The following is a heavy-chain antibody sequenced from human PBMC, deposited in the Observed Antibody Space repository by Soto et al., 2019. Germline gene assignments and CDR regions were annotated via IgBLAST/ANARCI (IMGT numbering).Heavy chain of an antibody. V-gene: IGHV1-18*01. Sequence: QVHLVQSGAEVKKPGALVTVSCKSSGYTFSNYGVTWVRQAPGQGLEWMGWISAYNGNTDYAQNFRGRVTMTTDTSTTTDYMELRSLRSDDTAVYYCARGGRYCSGGSCSPYYNYGLDVCSQGTTVTVSS. CDR3: ARGGRYCSGGSCSPYYNYGLDV. CDR2: ISAYNGNT. D-gene: IGHD2-15*01. CDR1: GYTFSNYG. J-gene: IGHJ6*02.